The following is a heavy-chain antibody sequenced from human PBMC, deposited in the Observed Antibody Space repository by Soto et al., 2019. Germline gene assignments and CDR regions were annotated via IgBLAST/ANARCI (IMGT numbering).Heavy chain of an antibody. Sequence: SETLSLTCSVSGDSIRGSHYYWGWIRQAPGKGLEWVGSVYFSGGNSYYNPSLKSRVTISVDTSYNKFFLRLNSVTAADTAVYFCAYGSSSAWIDKWGQGTLVTVSS. V-gene: IGHV4-39*01. D-gene: IGHD6-25*01. CDR3: AYGSSSAWIDK. CDR1: GDSIRGSHYY. J-gene: IGHJ4*02. CDR2: VYFSGGNS.